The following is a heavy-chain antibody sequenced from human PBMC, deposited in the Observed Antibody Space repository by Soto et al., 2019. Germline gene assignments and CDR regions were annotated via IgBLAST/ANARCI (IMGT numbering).Heavy chain of an antibody. CDR3: TKQKGDSRTYNGIDV. Sequence: SQTLSLTCAISGDSVSSNSAAWNWIRQSPSRGLEWLGRTYYRSQWYNDSAVSVKSRITVIPDTSKNQFSLQLNSVTPEDTAVYYCTKQKGDSRTYNGIDVWGQGTTVTVSS. J-gene: IGHJ6*02. CDR2: TYYRSQWYN. D-gene: IGHD2-21*02. CDR1: GDSVSSNSAA. V-gene: IGHV6-1*01.